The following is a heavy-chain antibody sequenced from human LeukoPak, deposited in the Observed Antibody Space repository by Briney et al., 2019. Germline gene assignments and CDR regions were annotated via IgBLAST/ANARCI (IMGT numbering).Heavy chain of an antibody. Sequence: PSEPLSLTCTVTGVSISSYYWSWIRQPPGKGVERIGYIYYSGNINYNPSLKSRVTISVDTSKNQVSLKLSSVTAADTAVDYCARDLVTPSYIWFDPWGQGTLVTVSS. CDR3: ARDLVTPSYIWFDP. J-gene: IGHJ5*02. V-gene: IGHV4-59*12. CDR1: GVSISSYY. D-gene: IGHD2-21*02. CDR2: IYYSGNI.